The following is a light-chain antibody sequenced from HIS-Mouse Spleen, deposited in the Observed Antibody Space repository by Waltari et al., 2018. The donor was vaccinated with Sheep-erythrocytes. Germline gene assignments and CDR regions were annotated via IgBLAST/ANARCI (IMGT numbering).Light chain of an antibody. CDR2: AES. CDR3: QQSYSTPPT. V-gene: IGKV1-39*01. CDR1: QSISSY. J-gene: IGKJ4*01. Sequence: DIQITQSPSSLSASVGDRVTITCRASQSISSYLNWYQQKPGKAPQILIYAESSLQSGVPSRFSGSGSGTDFTVTISSLQPEDFATYYCQQSYSTPPTFGGGTKVEIK.